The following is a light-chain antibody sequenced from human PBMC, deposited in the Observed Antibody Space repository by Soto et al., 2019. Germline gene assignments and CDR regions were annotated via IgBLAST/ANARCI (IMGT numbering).Light chain of an antibody. CDR3: QQRTNLPLFT. Sequence: EIVLTQSPATLSLSPGEGATLSCRASQSVSRYLAWYQQKPGQAPRLLIYDTSNRAIGIPARFSGSGSGTDFTLTLSSLEPEDSAVYYCQQRTNLPLFTFGPGTKVDIK. J-gene: IGKJ3*01. CDR1: QSVSRY. CDR2: DTS. V-gene: IGKV3-11*01.